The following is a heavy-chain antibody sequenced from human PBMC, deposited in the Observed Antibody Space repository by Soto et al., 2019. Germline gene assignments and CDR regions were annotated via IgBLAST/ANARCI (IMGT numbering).Heavy chain of an antibody. Sequence: APVKVSSKASGYTFTSNFITWVRQAPGQGLEWMGWISAYNGNTNYAQMLQGRVTMTTDTSTSTAYMELRSLRSDDTAVYYCARGNGFRAGPPSDYWGQGTLVTVSS. J-gene: IGHJ4*02. CDR1: GYTFTSNF. V-gene: IGHV1-18*01. CDR2: ISAYNGNT. D-gene: IGHD3-10*01. CDR3: ARGNGFRAGPPSDY.